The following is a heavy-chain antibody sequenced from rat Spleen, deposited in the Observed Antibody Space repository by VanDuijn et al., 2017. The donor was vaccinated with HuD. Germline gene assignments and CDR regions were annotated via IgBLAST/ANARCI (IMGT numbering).Heavy chain of an antibody. CDR3: ARHETSYYFDY. D-gene: IGHD4-2*01. CDR2: ISNSGGSI. Sequence: EVQLVESGGGLVQPGRSLKLSCVASGFTFNNYWMTWIRQAPGKGLEWVASISNSGGSIYYPDSVKGRFTISRDNAQNTLYLQMNSLRSEDTATYYCARHETSYYFDYWGQGVMVTVSS. CDR1: GFTFNNYW. J-gene: IGHJ2*01. V-gene: IGHV5-31*01.